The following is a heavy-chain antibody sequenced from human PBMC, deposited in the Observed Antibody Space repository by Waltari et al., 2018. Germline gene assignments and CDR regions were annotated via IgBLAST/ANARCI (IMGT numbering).Heavy chain of an antibody. D-gene: IGHD3-16*01. CDR1: GGPISSYY. J-gene: IGHJ4*02. CDR3: AREGPYAGGIDY. CDR2: IYYSGST. Sequence: QVQLQESGPGLVKPSETLSLTCTVSGGPISSYYWRWIRQPPGKGLEWIGYIYYSGSTNYNPSLKSRVTISVDTSKNQFSLKLSSVTAADTAVYYCAREGPYAGGIDYWGQGTLVTVSS. V-gene: IGHV4-59*01.